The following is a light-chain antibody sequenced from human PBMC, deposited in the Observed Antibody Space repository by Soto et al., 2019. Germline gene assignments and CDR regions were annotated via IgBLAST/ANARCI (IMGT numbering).Light chain of an antibody. CDR2: GAS. CDR1: QSISDT. Sequence: EIVMTQSPATLSVSPGGRATLSCRASQSISDTLAWYQQKPGQAPRLLIHGASTRAPGFPARFSGSGSGTGFTLTISRLEPEDFAVYYCQQYGSSPPWTFGQGTKVDIK. J-gene: IGKJ1*01. V-gene: IGKV3-15*01. CDR3: QQYGSSPPWT.